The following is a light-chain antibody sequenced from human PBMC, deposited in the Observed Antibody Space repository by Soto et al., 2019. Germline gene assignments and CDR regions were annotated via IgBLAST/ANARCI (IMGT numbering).Light chain of an antibody. CDR3: QQYNNWPPLT. CDR2: GAS. J-gene: IGKJ4*01. CDR1: QSVSSN. V-gene: IGKV3-15*01. Sequence: EIVMTQSPATLSVSPGERATLSCRASQSVSSNFAWYQQKPGQAPRLLIYGASTRATGIPARFSGSGSGTEFTPTITSLQSEDFALYYCQQYNNWPPLTFGGGTKVEIK.